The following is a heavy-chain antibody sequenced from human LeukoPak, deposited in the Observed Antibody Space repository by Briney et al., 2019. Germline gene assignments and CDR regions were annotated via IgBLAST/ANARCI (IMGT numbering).Heavy chain of an antibody. J-gene: IGHJ4*02. D-gene: IGHD3/OR15-3a*01. Sequence: SETLSLTCTVSGGPISSHYWSWIRQSPGKGLEWIGYMYHSGTTNYNPSLKRRVSMSIDTSRNQFSLNLRSVTTADTAVYYCARIFFVAAWTEVHFDSWGQGTLVTVSS. V-gene: IGHV4-59*11. CDR1: GGPISSHY. CDR2: MYHSGTT. CDR3: ARIFFVAAWTEVHFDS.